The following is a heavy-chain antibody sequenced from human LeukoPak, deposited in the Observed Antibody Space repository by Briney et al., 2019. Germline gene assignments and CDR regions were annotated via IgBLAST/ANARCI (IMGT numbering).Heavy chain of an antibody. Sequence: SVKVSCKASGGTFSSYAISWVRQAPGQGLEWMGGIIPIFGTANYAQKFQGRVTITADESTSTAYMELRSLRSDDTAVYYCARVTPYYYDSSGPSFDYWGQGTLVTVSS. CDR1: GGTFSSYA. V-gene: IGHV1-69*01. CDR2: IIPIFGTA. CDR3: ARVTPYYYDSSGPSFDY. D-gene: IGHD3-22*01. J-gene: IGHJ4*02.